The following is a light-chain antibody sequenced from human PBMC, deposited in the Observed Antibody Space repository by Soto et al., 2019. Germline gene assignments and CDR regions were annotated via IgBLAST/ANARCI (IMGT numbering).Light chain of an antibody. CDR2: QDT. CDR1: ELGDKY. CDR3: QAWDTSTVV. Sequence: SYELTQPPSVSVSPGQTASGTCFGDELGDKYAFWYQQKPGQSPVLVISQDTERPSGIPERFSGSNSGNTATLTISGTQAMDEADYYCQAWDTSTVVFGGETKVTVL. V-gene: IGLV3-1*01. J-gene: IGLJ2*01.